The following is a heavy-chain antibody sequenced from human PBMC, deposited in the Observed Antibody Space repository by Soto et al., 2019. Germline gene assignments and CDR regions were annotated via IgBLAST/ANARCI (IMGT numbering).Heavy chain of an antibody. V-gene: IGHV5-51*01. D-gene: IGHD4-17*01. Sequence: GESLKISCKCSGYSFTSYWIGLVRQMPGKGLEWMGIINPDDSDTRYGPSFQGQVTISADKSINTAYLQWSSLKASDTAIYYCMRSYGDSYYFYYGMDVWGQGTTVTVSS. CDR3: MRSYGDSYYFYYGMDV. J-gene: IGHJ6*02. CDR2: INPDDSDT. CDR1: GYSFTSYW.